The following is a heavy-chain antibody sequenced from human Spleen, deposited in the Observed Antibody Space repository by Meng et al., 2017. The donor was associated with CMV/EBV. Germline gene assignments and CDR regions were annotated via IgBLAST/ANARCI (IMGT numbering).Heavy chain of an antibody. CDR1: GFTFSSYE. CDR2: ISSRGSTI. J-gene: IGHJ4*02. D-gene: IGHD6-19*01. Sequence: LSLTCAASGFTFSSYEMNWVRQAPGKGLEWVSYISSRGSTIYYADSVKGRFTISRDNAKNSLYLQMNSLRAEDTAVYYCARDLSGYTSGWLSYFDYWGQGELVTVSS. V-gene: IGHV3-48*03. CDR3: ARDLSGYTSGWLSYFDY.